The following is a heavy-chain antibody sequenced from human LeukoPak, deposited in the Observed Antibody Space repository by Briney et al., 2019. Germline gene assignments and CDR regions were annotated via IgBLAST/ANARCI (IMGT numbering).Heavy chain of an antibody. Sequence: GALRLSCAASGFTFSSYAMHWVRQAPGKGLEYVSAISSNGGSTYYANSVKGRFTISRDNSKDTLYLQMGSLRAEDMAVYYCARDVSAAELDYWGQGTLVTASS. D-gene: IGHD6-25*01. CDR3: ARDVSAAELDY. V-gene: IGHV3-64*01. J-gene: IGHJ4*02. CDR2: ISSNGGST. CDR1: GFTFSSYA.